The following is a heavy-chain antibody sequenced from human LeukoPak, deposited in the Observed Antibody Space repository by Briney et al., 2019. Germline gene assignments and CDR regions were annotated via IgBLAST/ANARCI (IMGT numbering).Heavy chain of an antibody. CDR3: ARGYGDYIIAFDI. D-gene: IGHD4-17*01. Sequence: GGSLRLSCAASGFTFSSYAMSWVRQAPGKGLEWVVNIKQDGNEKYYADSVKGRFTISRDNGKNSLDLQMNSLRAEDTAVYYCARGYGDYIIAFDIWGQGTMVTVSS. CDR2: IKQDGNEK. CDR1: GFTFSSYA. V-gene: IGHV3-7*01. J-gene: IGHJ3*02.